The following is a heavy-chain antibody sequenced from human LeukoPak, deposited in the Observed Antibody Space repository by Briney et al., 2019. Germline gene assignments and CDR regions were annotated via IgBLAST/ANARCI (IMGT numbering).Heavy chain of an antibody. Sequence: PGGSLRLSCAASGFTFSSYVMSWVRQAPGKGLEWVSAISGSGGSTYYAVSVKGRFTISRDKSKNTLSLQMNILRAEDTAIYYCATYRQVLLPFESWGQGTLVTVSS. CDR1: GFTFSSYV. V-gene: IGHV3-23*01. D-gene: IGHD5-18*01. CDR3: ATYRQVLLPFES. CDR2: ISGSGGST. J-gene: IGHJ4*02.